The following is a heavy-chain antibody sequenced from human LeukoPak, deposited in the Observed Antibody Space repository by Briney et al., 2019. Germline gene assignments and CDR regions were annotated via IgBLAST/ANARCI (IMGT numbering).Heavy chain of an antibody. CDR1: GYTFTTFG. D-gene: IGHD3-22*01. CDR2: VSAYTGNTDT. V-gene: IGHV1-18*01. J-gene: IGHJ4*02. CDR3: VRDLGIYYDTSGIFFDY. Sequence: ASVKVSCKASGYTFTTFGISWVRQAPGQGLEWMGWVSAYTGNTDTKYAQMLQGRVAMTTDTSTSTAYMELRSPRSDDTAVYYCVRDLGIYYDTSGIFFDYWGQGTLVTVSS.